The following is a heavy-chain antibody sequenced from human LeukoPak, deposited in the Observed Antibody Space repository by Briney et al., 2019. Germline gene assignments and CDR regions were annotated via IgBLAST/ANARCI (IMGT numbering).Heavy chain of an antibody. Sequence: PSETLSLTCALSGASIMSGGYSWSWIRQPPGTGLEWIGYFYHSGRTYYNPSLKSRVTISVDKSKNQVSLRLNSMTAADTAVYYCARTVTIFGVVIPHFDYWGQGTLVTVSS. D-gene: IGHD3-3*01. J-gene: IGHJ4*02. CDR1: GASIMSGGYS. CDR3: ARTVTIFGVVIPHFDY. V-gene: IGHV4-30-2*01. CDR2: FYHSGRT.